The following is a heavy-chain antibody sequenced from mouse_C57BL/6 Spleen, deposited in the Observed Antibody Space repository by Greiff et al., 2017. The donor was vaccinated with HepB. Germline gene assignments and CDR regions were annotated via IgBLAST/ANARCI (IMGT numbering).Heavy chain of an antibody. CDR2: IDPSDSET. D-gene: IGHD1-1*01. J-gene: IGHJ3*01. CDR1: GYTFTSYW. Sequence: VQLQQPGAELVRPGSSVKLSCKASGYTFTSYWMHWVKQRPIQGLEWIGNIDPSDSETHYNQKFKDKATLTVDKSSSTAYMQLSSLTSEDSAVYYCAIDGSSPWFAYWGQGTLVTVSA. CDR3: AIDGSSPWFAY. V-gene: IGHV1-52*01.